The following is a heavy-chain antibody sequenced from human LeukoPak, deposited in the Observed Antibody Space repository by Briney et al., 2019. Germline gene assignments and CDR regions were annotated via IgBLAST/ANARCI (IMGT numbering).Heavy chain of an antibody. CDR1: GYTFTGYY. CDR2: INPNSGGT. CDR3: ARLIAAAGTYAFDI. V-gene: IGHV1-2*02. J-gene: IGHJ3*02. D-gene: IGHD6-13*01. Sequence: ASVKVSCKASGYTFTGYYMHWVRQAPGQGLEWMGWINPNSGGTNYAQKFQGRVTMTRDTSISTAYMELSRLRSDDTAVYYRARLIAAAGTYAFDIWGQGTMVTVSS.